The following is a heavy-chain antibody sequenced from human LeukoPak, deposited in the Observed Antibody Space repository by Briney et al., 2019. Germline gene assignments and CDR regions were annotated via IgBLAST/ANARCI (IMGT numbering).Heavy chain of an antibody. Sequence: PGRSLRLSCAASGFTFSSYGMHWVRQAPGKGLEWVAVIWYDGSNKYYADSVKGRFTVSRDNSKNTLYLQMNSLRAEDTAVYYCAKEDKGSSWTYYYYGMDVWGQGTTVTVSS. CDR1: GFTFSSYG. D-gene: IGHD6-13*01. V-gene: IGHV3-33*06. CDR2: IWYDGSNK. J-gene: IGHJ6*02. CDR3: AKEDKGSSWTYYYYGMDV.